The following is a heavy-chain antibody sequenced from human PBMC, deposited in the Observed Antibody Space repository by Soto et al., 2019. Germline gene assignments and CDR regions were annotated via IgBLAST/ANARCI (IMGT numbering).Heavy chain of an antibody. D-gene: IGHD2-15*01. CDR3: AREYCSGDRCTGLYYVDV. Sequence: GGSLRLSCAASGFTVSSYDMHWVRQRTGKGLEWASAIGVGGETYYPGSVKGRFTISREDARNSVYLQMNSLTAGDTAVYFCAREYCSGDRCTGLYYVDVWGKGTTVTVSS. CDR2: IGVGGET. CDR1: GFTVSSYD. V-gene: IGHV3-13*01. J-gene: IGHJ6*04.